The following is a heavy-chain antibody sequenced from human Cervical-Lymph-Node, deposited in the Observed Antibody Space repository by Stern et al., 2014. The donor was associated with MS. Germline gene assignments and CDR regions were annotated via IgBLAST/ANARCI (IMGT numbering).Heavy chain of an antibody. J-gene: IGHJ6*02. CDR1: GYTFATYG. CDR2: ISPYTGKT. Sequence: VQLVQSGAEMKNPGASVRVSCKASGYTFATYGIIWVRQAPGQGLEWMGLISPYTGKTNHAQDLEGRVTMTTDRSTSTAYLEVRSLRPDDTAVYYCTRGNSGSYFPTSHYYYYGMDVWGQGTTVTVAS. CDR3: TRGNSGSYFPTSHYYYYGMDV. V-gene: IGHV1-18*01. D-gene: IGHD1-26*01.